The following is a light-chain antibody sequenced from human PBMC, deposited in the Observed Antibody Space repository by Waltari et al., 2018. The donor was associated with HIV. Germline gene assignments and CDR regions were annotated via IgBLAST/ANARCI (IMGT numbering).Light chain of an antibody. CDR3: MQVTQFPVP. CDR2: EMS. Sequence: DIVMTQTPLSSPVTLGQPASISCRSSQSLIQKYGNTSLSWLQHRPGPSPRLLIDEMSNRFSGVPDRFSGSGAGTAFTRRISSVQPGDVGVYYCMQVTQFPVPFGPGTKLEI. V-gene: IGKV2-24*01. J-gene: IGKJ2*01. CDR1: QSLIQKYGNTS.